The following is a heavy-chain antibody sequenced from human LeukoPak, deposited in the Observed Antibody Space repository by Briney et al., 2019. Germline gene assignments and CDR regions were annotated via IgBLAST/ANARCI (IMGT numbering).Heavy chain of an antibody. D-gene: IGHD6-13*01. J-gene: IGHJ6*03. CDR1: GFTFSSYT. CDR3: AREPYSSSWYYYYYMDV. Sequence: GGSLRLSCAASGFTFSSYTMNWVRQAPGKGLEWVSSISSSSSYIYYADSVKGRFTISRDNAKNSLYLQMNSLRAEDTAVYYCAREPYSSSWYYYYYMDVWGKGTTVTVSS. V-gene: IGHV3-21*01. CDR2: ISSSSSYI.